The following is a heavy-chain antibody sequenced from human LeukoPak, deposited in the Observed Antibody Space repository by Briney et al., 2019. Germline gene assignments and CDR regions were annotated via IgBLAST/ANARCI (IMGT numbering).Heavy chain of an antibody. D-gene: IGHD3-10*01. J-gene: IGHJ5*02. CDR2: IYYSGST. CDR3: ARGGYYGSGNDFRFDP. Sequence: SETPSLTCTVSGGSISSYYWSWIRQPPGKGLEWIGYIYYSGSTNYKPSLKSRVTISVDTSKNQFSLKLSSVTAADTAVYYCARGGYYGSGNDFRFDPWGQGTLVTVSS. CDR1: GGSISSYY. V-gene: IGHV4-59*01.